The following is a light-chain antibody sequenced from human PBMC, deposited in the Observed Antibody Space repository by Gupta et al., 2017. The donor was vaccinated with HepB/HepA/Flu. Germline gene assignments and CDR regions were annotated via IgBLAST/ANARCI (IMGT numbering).Light chain of an antibody. V-gene: IGKV1-27*01. J-gene: IGKJ1*01. Sequence: DIQMTQSPSSLSASVGDRVTITCRARQGITDYLAWYQQRPGKVPKLLIYAAFNLQSGVPSRFSGSGFGTDFTLNISSLQPEDAATYYCQKYDSAPWTFGQGTKVEIK. CDR1: QGITDY. CDR3: QKYDSAPWT. CDR2: AAF.